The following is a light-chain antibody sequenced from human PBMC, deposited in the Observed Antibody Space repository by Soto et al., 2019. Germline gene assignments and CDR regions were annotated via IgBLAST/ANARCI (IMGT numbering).Light chain of an antibody. V-gene: IGKV3-11*01. CDR1: QSVSSN. Sequence: WTQSHGSKYLSPGDGATLSRRASQSVSSNFLAWYQQKPGQATSLIIYDASKRAKGIPARFSGSGSGTEFTLTISSLEPADFAIYYCYQLSNWPRSTFGQGTRLEIK. J-gene: IGKJ5*01. CDR3: YQLSNWPRST. CDR2: DAS.